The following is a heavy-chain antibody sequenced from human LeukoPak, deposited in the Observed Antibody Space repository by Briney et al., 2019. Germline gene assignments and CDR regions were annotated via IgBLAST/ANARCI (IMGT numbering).Heavy chain of an antibody. CDR2: IKQDGSEK. V-gene: IGHV3-7*01. D-gene: IGHD1-26*01. J-gene: IGHJ4*02. CDR3: ARDKIVGPTTLDY. Sequence: GGSLRLSCAASGFTFSSYWMSWVRQAPGKGLEWVANIKQDGSEKYYVDSVKGRFTISRDNAKNSLYLQMNSLRADDTAVYYCARDKIVGPTTLDYWGQGTLVTVSS. CDR1: GFTFSSYW.